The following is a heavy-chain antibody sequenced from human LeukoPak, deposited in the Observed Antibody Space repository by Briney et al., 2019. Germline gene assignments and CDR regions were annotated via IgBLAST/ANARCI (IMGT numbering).Heavy chain of an antibody. Sequence: PGGSLRLSCAASGFTFSSYWMHWVRQAPGKGLVWVSRISTDGSTTTYADSVKGRFTISRDNSRTTLYLQMNSLRAEDTAVYYCASPTSDYYASPFDYWGQGTLVTVSS. CDR1: GFTFSSYW. J-gene: IGHJ4*02. CDR3: ASPTSDYYASPFDY. CDR2: ISTDGSTT. D-gene: IGHD3-22*01. V-gene: IGHV3-74*01.